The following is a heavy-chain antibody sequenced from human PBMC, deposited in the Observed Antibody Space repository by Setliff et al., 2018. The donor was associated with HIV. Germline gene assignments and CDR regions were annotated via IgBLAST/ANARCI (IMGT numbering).Heavy chain of an antibody. V-gene: IGHV4-34*01. CDR2: INHSGST. CDR3: ARRPLDTGIDS. D-gene: IGHD5-18*01. Sequence: PSETLSLTCAVYGGSFSGYYWSWIRQPPGKGLEWIGEINHSGSTNYNMSLWSRVTISLDASRNQFSLKLSSVTAADTAVYYCARRPLDTGIDSWGQGTLVTAPQ. CDR1: GGSFSGYY. J-gene: IGHJ4*02.